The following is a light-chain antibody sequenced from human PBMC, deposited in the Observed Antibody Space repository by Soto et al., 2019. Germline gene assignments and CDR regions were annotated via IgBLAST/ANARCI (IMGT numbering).Light chain of an antibody. Sequence: EIVMTQSPATLSVSPGERATLSCRASQTIYSNVAWYQQGPGQPPRLLIYRASSRATGIPARFSGSGSGTEFTLTINSLQSEDFAVYYCQQYQNLWTFGQGTKVDIK. J-gene: IGKJ1*01. CDR2: RAS. V-gene: IGKV3-15*01. CDR1: QTIYSN. CDR3: QQYQNLWT.